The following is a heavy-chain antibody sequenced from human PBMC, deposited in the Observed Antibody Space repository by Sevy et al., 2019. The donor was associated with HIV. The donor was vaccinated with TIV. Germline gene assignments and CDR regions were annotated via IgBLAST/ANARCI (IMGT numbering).Heavy chain of an antibody. Sequence: GGSLRLSCTASGFIFNSYVISWVRQAPGKGLEWVSTISGSCGSTYYAESVKGRLTVSRDNSKNTVYLQMDSLRDEDTAVYYCAKESRSGYLSWGQGTLVTVSS. CDR1: GFIFNSYV. D-gene: IGHD3-3*01. V-gene: IGHV3-23*01. CDR2: ISGSCGST. J-gene: IGHJ5*02. CDR3: AKESRSGYLS.